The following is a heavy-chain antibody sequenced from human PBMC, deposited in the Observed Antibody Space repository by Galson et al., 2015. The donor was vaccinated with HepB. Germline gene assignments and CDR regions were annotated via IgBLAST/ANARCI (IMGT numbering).Heavy chain of an antibody. Sequence: SGGTFSNHVINWVRQAPGQGLEWMGGIIPMFGEPRHAQKFQDRITLSADASTSTAYMEVTSLQSADTAVYYCARGNYGMDVWGQGTTVIVPS. J-gene: IGHJ6*02. CDR2: IIPMFGEP. CDR3: ARGNYGMDV. CDR1: GGTFSNHV. V-gene: IGHV1-69*01.